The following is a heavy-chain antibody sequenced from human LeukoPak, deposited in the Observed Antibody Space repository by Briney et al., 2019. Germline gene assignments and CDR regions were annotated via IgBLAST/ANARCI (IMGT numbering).Heavy chain of an antibody. CDR3: ARDLGATTFPLDY. J-gene: IGHJ4*02. CDR2: IYQSGSS. CDR1: GGSIGSRNW. Sequence: SETLSLTCAVSGGSIGSRNWWSWVRQPPGKGLQWIGEIYQSGSSIYNPSLRSRVTMSVDKSKDQLSLKLSSVTAADTAVYYCARDLGATTFPLDYWGQGTLVTVSS. V-gene: IGHV4-4*02. D-gene: IGHD1-26*01.